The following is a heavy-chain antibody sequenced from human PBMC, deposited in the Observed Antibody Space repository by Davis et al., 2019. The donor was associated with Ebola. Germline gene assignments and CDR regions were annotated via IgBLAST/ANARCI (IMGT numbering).Heavy chain of an antibody. CDR3: AKGVAVAGTSSFDY. J-gene: IGHJ4*02. CDR1: GFTFSDYY. CDR2: ISGSGGST. V-gene: IGHV3-23*01. D-gene: IGHD6-19*01. Sequence: GESLKISCAASGFTFSDYYMSWIRQAPGKGLEWVSAISGSGGSTYYADSVKGRFTISRDNSKNTLYLQMNSLRAEDTAVYYCAKGVAVAGTSSFDYWGQGTLVTVSS.